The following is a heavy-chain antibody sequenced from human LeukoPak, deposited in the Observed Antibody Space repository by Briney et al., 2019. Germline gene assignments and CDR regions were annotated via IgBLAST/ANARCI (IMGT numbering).Heavy chain of an antibody. CDR1: GDSISGYY. V-gene: IGHV4-59*01. J-gene: IGHJ4*02. CDR2: VFYTGTT. D-gene: IGHD4-17*01. CDR3: ARGITVTTTSDHLDF. Sequence: SETLSLTCTVSGDSISGYYWNWIRQPPGKGLEWIGHVFYTGTTKYNPSLKSRIAISVDTSSNQFSLKLRSVTTADTAVYYCARGITVTTTSDHLDFWGQGILVAVPS.